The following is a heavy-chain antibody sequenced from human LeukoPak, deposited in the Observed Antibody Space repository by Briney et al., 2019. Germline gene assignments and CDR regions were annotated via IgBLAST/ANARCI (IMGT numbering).Heavy chain of an antibody. J-gene: IGHJ2*01. Sequence: PGGSLRLSCAASGFTFSSYGMHWVRQAPGKGLEWVAFIRYDGSNKYYADSVKGRFTISRDNSKNTLYLQMNSLRAEDTAVYYCAKDPYDYSNDYWYFDLWGRGTLVTVSS. CDR2: IRYDGSNK. D-gene: IGHD4-11*01. CDR3: AKDPYDYSNDYWYFDL. CDR1: GFTFSSYG. V-gene: IGHV3-30*02.